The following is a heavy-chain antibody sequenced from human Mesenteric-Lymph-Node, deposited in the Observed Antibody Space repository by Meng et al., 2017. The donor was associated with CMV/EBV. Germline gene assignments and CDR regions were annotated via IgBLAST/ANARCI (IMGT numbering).Heavy chain of an antibody. CDR2: INHSGST. D-gene: IGHD3-9*01. CDR3: ARGSSYDILTGYFDY. J-gene: IGHJ4*02. Sequence: QVQLHQWGVGLLKPSETLSVTCVVHGGSFIGYYWNWIRQSPEKGLEWIGEINHSGSTTYNPSFTSRIIISVDTSTNQISLNMSSVTAADTAVYYCARGSSYDILTGYFDYWGQGALVTVSS. V-gene: IGHV4-34*01. CDR1: GGSFIGYY.